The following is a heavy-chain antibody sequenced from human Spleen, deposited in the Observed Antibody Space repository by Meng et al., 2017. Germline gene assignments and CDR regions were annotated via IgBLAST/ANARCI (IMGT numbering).Heavy chain of an antibody. Sequence: GESLKISCAASGFTFSSYAMSWVRQAPGKGLEWVSAISGSGGSTYYADSVKGRFTISRDNAKNSLFLQMNSLRAEDTAVYYCARDGIAAAGNLYYFDYWGQGTLVTVSS. V-gene: IGHV3-23*01. J-gene: IGHJ4*02. D-gene: IGHD6-13*01. CDR1: GFTFSSYA. CDR3: ARDGIAAAGNLYYFDY. CDR2: ISGSGGST.